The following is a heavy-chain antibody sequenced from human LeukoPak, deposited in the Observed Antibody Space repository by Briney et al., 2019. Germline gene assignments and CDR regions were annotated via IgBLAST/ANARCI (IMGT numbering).Heavy chain of an antibody. CDR1: GFTFSSYA. Sequence: PGGSLRLSCAASGFTFSSYAMHWVRQAPGKGLEWVAVISYDGSNKYYADSVKGRFIISRDNSKNTLYLQMNSLRAEDTAVYYCARALIVVFINAWMDYWGQGTLVTVSS. CDR3: ARALIVVFINAWMDY. J-gene: IGHJ4*02. D-gene: IGHD3-22*01. CDR2: ISYDGSNK. V-gene: IGHV3-30*04.